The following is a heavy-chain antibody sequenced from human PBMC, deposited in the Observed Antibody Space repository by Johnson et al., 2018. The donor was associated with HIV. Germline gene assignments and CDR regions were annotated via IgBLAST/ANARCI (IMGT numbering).Heavy chain of an antibody. CDR2: IGTAGDT. CDR1: GFTFSSYD. D-gene: IGHD6-13*01. V-gene: IGHV3-13*01. J-gene: IGHJ3*02. Sequence: VQLVESGGGLVQPGGSLRLSCAASGFTFSSYDMYCVRQATGKGLEWVSAIGTAGDTYYPGSVKGRFTISRENAKNSLYLQMNSLRAGDTAVYYCARGGIATAGTRDAFDMWGQWTLVTVSS. CDR3: ARGGIATAGTRDAFDM.